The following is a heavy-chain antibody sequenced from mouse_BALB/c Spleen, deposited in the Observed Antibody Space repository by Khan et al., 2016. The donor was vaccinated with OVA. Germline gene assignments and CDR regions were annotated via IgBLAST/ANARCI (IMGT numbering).Heavy chain of an antibody. V-gene: IGHV1S56*01. J-gene: IGHJ4*01. Sequence: QVQLQQSGPELVKPGASVRISCKASGYTFTSYYIHWVKQRPGQGLEWIGWIYPGNVNTGYNEKFKGKATLAADTSSSTAYMQLSSLTSEDSAVYVCARWGGNLPSYAMDYWGQGTSVTVSS. CDR3: ARWGGNLPSYAMDY. CDR2: IYPGNVNT. CDR1: GYTFTSYY. D-gene: IGHD2-1*01.